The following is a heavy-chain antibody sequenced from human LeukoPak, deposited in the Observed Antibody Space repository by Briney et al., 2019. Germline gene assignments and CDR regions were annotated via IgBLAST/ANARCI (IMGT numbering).Heavy chain of an antibody. Sequence: GGSLRLPCAASGFTFSSYEMNWVRQAPGKGLEWVSYISSSGSTIYYADSVKGRFIISRDNAKNSMFLQMNSLRVEDTAVYYCAKDRYSGSYLQRGPCAHWGQGTLVTVSS. CDR1: GFTFSSYE. CDR2: ISSSGSTI. V-gene: IGHV3-48*03. J-gene: IGHJ4*02. D-gene: IGHD1-26*01. CDR3: AKDRYSGSYLQRGPCAH.